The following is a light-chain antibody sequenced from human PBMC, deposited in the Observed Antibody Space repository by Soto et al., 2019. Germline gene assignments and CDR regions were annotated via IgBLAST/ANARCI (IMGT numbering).Light chain of an antibody. CDR2: KAS. Sequence: DIQMTQSPSTLSGSVGDRVTITCRASQTISSWLAWYQQKPGKAPKLLIYKASTLKSGVPSRFSGSGSGTEFTLTISSLQPDDFATYYCQHYNSDSEAFGQVTKVDIK. J-gene: IGKJ1*01. V-gene: IGKV1-5*03. CDR1: QTISSW. CDR3: QHYNSDSEA.